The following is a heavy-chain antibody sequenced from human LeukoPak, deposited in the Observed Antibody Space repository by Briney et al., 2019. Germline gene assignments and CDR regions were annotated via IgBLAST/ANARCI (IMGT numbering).Heavy chain of an antibody. V-gene: IGHV3-23*01. CDR3: AKIGGYYDSSGYYDR. CDR1: GFTFSSYA. Sequence: GGSLRLSCAASGFTFSSYAMSWVRQAPGKGLEWVSAISGSGGSTYYADSVKGRFTISRDNSKNTLYLQMNSLRAEDTAVNYCAKIGGYYDSSGYYDRWGQGTLVTVSS. CDR2: ISGSGGST. J-gene: IGHJ5*02. D-gene: IGHD3-22*01.